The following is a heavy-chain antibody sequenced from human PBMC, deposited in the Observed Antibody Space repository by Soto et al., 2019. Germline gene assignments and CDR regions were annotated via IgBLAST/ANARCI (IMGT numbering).Heavy chain of an antibody. CDR3: ARDYRTSSYGMDV. V-gene: IGHV4-30-4*01. J-gene: IGHJ6*02. CDR2: IYYTGIT. CDR1: RDFINSGDSH. Sequence: SETLSLPCTVSRDFINSGDSHWSWIRQTPGKALQWIGAIYYTGITYYNPSLKSRSRISINTSNNQFSLNLSSVTPANTALYYCARDYRTSSYGMDVWCQGTTVTVSS. D-gene: IGHD3-16*02.